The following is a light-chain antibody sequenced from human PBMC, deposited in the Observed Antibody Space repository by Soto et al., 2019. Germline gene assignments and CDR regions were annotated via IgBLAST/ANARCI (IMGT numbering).Light chain of an antibody. CDR2: DDN. V-gene: IGLV1-51*01. CDR1: SSNIGGNS. Sequence: QSVLTQPPSVSAAPGQKVTISCSGSSSNIGGNSVSWYRQLPGTAPKLLIYDDNKRPSGIPDRFSGSKSGTSATLGITGFQTGDEADYYCSSYTTSSTLVFGTGTKVTVL. CDR3: SSYTTSSTLV. J-gene: IGLJ1*01.